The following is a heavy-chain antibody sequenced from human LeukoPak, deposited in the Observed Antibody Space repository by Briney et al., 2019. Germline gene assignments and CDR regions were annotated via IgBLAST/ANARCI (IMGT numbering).Heavy chain of an antibody. CDR3: ARGTDILTGYLFRFDY. CDR2: IYHSGSI. Sequence: PSETLSLTCAVSGGSISSSNWWSWVRQFPGKGLEWIGEIYHSGSINYSPSLKSRVTISVDKSKNQFSLKLSSVTAADTAVYYCARGTDILTGYLFRFDYWGQGTLVTVPS. D-gene: IGHD3-9*01. V-gene: IGHV4-4*02. J-gene: IGHJ4*02. CDR1: GGSISSSNW.